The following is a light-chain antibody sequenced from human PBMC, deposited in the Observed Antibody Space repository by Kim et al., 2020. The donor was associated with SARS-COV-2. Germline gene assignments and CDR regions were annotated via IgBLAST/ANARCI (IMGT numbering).Light chain of an antibody. Sequence: QSALTQPASVSGSPGQSITISCTGTNNDIVTYNFVSWYQQHPVKAPNLLIYDVSDRPSGISNRFSGSKSDNTASLTISGLQPGDEADYYCSSYRSSITSRVFGGGTKLTVL. CDR2: DVS. CDR3: SSYRSSITSRV. V-gene: IGLV2-14*03. CDR1: NNDIVTYNF. J-gene: IGLJ3*02.